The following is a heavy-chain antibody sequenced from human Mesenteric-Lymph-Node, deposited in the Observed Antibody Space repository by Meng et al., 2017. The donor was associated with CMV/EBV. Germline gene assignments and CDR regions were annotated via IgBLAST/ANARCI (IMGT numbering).Heavy chain of an antibody. J-gene: IGHJ4*02. Sequence: ASVKVSCKASGYTLTGNYMHWVRQAPGQGLEWLGWIDSDSGDTNIAQKFQGRVTMTRDTSINTAYMELINLRSDDTALYYCAGLRNGEAEYWGQGTLVTVSS. D-gene: IGHD5-12*01. CDR2: IDSDSGDT. CDR1: GYTLTGNY. V-gene: IGHV1-2*02. CDR3: AGLRNGEAEY.